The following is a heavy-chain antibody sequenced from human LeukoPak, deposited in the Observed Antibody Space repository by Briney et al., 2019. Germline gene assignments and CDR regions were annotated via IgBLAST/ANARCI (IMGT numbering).Heavy chain of an antibody. D-gene: IGHD2-15*01. J-gene: IGHJ4*02. CDR1: GGSISTGGYS. CDR2: IYDSGRA. Sequence: SETLSLTCAVSGGSISTGGYSWSWIRQPPGKTLEWIGYIYDSGRAYYNPSLKSRVTISMDTSSNHFSLKLSSVTAADTAVYYCARAFLVGYSPEEYFFDYWGQGALVTVSS. V-gene: IGHV4-30-4*07. CDR3: ARAFLVGYSPEEYFFDY.